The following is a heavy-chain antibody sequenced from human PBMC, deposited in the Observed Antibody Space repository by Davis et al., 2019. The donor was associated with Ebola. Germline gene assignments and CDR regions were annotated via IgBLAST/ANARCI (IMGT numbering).Heavy chain of an antibody. CDR3: ARDFDGMDV. D-gene: IGHD3-3*01. Sequence: GESLKISCAASGYTFTGYYMHWVRQAPGQGLEWMGWINPNSGGTNYAQKFQGWVTMTRDTSISTAYMELSRLRSDDTAVYYCARDFDGMDVWGQGTTVTVSS. J-gene: IGHJ6*02. V-gene: IGHV1-2*04. CDR1: GYTFTGYY. CDR2: INPNSGGT.